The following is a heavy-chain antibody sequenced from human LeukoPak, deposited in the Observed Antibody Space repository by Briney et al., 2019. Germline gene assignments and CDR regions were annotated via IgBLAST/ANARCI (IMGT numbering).Heavy chain of an antibody. CDR1: GFTFSSYE. CDR3: VRDGSGYAMWD. D-gene: IGHD5-12*01. J-gene: IGHJ4*02. CDR2: ISSSGSTI. Sequence: GGSLRLSCAASGFTFSSYEMNWVRQAPGKGLEWVSYISSSGSTIYYADSVKGRFTISRDNSKNTLYLQMNSLRAEDTAVYYCVRDGSGYAMWDWGQGTLVTVSS. V-gene: IGHV3-48*03.